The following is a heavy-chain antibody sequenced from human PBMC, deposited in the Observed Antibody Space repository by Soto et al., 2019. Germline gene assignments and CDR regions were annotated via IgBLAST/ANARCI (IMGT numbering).Heavy chain of an antibody. CDR1: GFSLSTSGMC. Sequence: GSGPTLVNPTQTLTLTCTFSGFSLSTSGMCVSWIRQPPGKALEWLALIDWDDDKYYSTSLKTRLTISKDTSKNQVVLTMTNMDPVDTATYYCARTPHVDIVATIPLGNYYGMDVWGQGTTVTVSS. CDR2: IDWDDDK. D-gene: IGHD5-12*01. V-gene: IGHV2-70*01. CDR3: ARTPHVDIVATIPLGNYYGMDV. J-gene: IGHJ6*02.